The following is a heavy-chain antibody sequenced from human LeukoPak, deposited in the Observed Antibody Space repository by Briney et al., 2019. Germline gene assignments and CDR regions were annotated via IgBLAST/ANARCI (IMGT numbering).Heavy chain of an antibody. J-gene: IGHJ5*02. D-gene: IGHD3-10*01. CDR1: GFTFSSYS. V-gene: IGHV3-21*01. CDR3: ARDLTVGEFWDWFDP. CDR2: ISSSSSYI. Sequence: GGSLRLSCAASGFTFSSYSMNWVRQAPGKGLEWVSSISSSSSYIYYADSVKGRFTISRDNAKNSLYLQMNSLRAEDTAVYYCARDLTVGEFWDWFDPWGQGTLVTVSS.